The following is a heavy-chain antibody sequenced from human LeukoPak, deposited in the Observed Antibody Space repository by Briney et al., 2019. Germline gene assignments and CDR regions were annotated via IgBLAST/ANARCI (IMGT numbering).Heavy chain of an antibody. CDR3: ARDRRYCSSTSCGQNWFDP. Sequence: PGASVKVSCKASGYTFTGYYMHWVRQAPGQGLEWMGWINPNSGGTNYAQKFQGRVTMTRDTSISTAYMELSRPRSDDTAVYYCARDRRYCSSTSCGQNWFDPWGQGTLVTVSS. J-gene: IGHJ5*02. V-gene: IGHV1-2*02. CDR1: GYTFTGYY. CDR2: INPNSGGT. D-gene: IGHD2-2*01.